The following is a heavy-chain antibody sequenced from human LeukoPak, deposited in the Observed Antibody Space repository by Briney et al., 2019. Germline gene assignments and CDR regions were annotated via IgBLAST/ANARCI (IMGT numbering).Heavy chain of an antibody. D-gene: IGHD3-10*01. V-gene: IGHV5-10-1*01. J-gene: IGHJ4*02. Sequence: RESLHISCKCSGYSFTSYWISWARQMPGKGLEWMGRIDPSDSYPNNSPSYQGHVTISADKSISTAYLQWSSLEASDTAMYYWARHPCVYGSGSGGVDYWGQGTLVTVSS. CDR2: IDPSDSYP. CDR1: GYSFTSYW. CDR3: ARHPCVYGSGSGGVDY.